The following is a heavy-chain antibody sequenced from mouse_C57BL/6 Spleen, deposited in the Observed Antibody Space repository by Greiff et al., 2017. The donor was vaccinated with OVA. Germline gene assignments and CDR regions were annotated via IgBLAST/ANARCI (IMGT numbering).Heavy chain of an antibody. J-gene: IGHJ4*01. CDR3: ARCPQANYDAMDY. CDR1: GYTFTGYW. CDR2: ILPGSGSN. Sequence: QVQLQQSGAELMKPGASVKLSCKATGYTFTGYWIEWVKQRPGHGLEWIGEILPGSGSNNYNENLKGKATFTADTSYNTAYMQLRSLTTEDSAIYYCARCPQANYDAMDYWGQGTSVTVAS. V-gene: IGHV1-9*01. D-gene: IGHD1-1*01.